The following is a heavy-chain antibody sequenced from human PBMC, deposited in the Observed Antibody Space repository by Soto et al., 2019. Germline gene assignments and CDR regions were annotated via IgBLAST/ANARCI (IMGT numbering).Heavy chain of an antibody. D-gene: IGHD2-2*01. CDR3: ARVETCSSTSCYSVFNY. J-gene: IGHJ4*02. V-gene: IGHV3-74*03. CDR1: GFTFSSYW. Sequence: EVQLVESGGGLVQPGGSLRLSCAASGFTFSSYWMHWVRQAPGKGLVWVSRINSDGSSTTYADSVKGRFTISRDNAKNTRYLQMNSLRDEDTAVYYCARVETCSSTSCYSVFNYWGQGTLVTVSS. CDR2: INSDGSST.